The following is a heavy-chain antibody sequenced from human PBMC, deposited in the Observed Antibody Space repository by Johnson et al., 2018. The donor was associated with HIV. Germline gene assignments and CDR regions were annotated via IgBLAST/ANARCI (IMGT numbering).Heavy chain of an antibody. CDR3: ARGAAAGSGAFDI. J-gene: IGHJ3*02. V-gene: IGHV3-30-3*01. CDR1: GFTFSSYA. D-gene: IGHD6-13*01. CDR2: ISYDGSNK. Sequence: VQLVESGGGVVPPGRSLRLSCAASGFTFSSYAMHWVRQAPGKGLEWVAVISYDGSNKYYADSVKGRFTISRDNSKNTLYLQMNSLRAEDTAVYYCARGAAAGSGAFDIWGQGTMVTVSS.